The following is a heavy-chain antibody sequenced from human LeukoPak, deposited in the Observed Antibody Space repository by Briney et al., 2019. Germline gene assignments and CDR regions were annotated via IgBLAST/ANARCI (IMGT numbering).Heavy chain of an antibody. CDR1: GGSISSGGYS. V-gene: IGHV4-31*03. CDR3: ARGTTGTSFDY. CDR2: IYYSGST. D-gene: IGHD1-1*01. J-gene: IGHJ4*02. Sequence: SETLSLTCTVSGGSISSGGYSWSWIRQHPGKGLEWIGYIYYSGSTYYNPSLKSRVTISVDTSKNQFSLKLSSVTAADTAVYYCARGTTGTSFDYWGQGTLVTVSS.